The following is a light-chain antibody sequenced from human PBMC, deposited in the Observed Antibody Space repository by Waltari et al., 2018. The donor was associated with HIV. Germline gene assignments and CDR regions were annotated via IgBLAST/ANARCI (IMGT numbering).Light chain of an antibody. J-gene: IGKJ1*01. CDR3: QQYGASPRT. Sequence: EIVLTQSPGTLSLSPGERATLSCRASKSVSSRSLAWYQQRPGQAPRLLISGASSRATGIPDRFSGSGSGTDFTLTISRLEPEDFAVYYCQQYGASPRTFGQGTKVEIK. CDR1: KSVSSRS. CDR2: GAS. V-gene: IGKV3-20*01.